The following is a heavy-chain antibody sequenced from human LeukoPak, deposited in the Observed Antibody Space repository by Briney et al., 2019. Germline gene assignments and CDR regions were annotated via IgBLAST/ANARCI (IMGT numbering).Heavy chain of an antibody. V-gene: IGHV7-4-1*02. Sequence: ASVKVSCKASGYTFTTYGMNWVRQAPGQGLQWMGWINTNTGNPTYAQGFTGRFVFSLDTSVSTAYLQISSLKAEDNAVYYCARDKYYQYDYWGQGTLVTVSS. CDR2: INTNTGNP. CDR1: GYTFTTYG. D-gene: IGHD3-16*01. J-gene: IGHJ4*02. CDR3: ARDKYYQYDY.